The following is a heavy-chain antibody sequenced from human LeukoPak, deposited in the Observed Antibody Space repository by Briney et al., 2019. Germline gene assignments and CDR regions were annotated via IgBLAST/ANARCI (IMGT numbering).Heavy chain of an antibody. CDR2: ISYDGSNK. CDR1: GFTFSSYA. CDR3: ARDYNSIAVAGDFDY. Sequence: GGSLRLSCAASGFTFSSYAMHWVRQAPGKGLEWVAVISYDGSNKYYADSVKGRFTISRDNSENTLYLRMNSLRAEDTAVYYCARDYNSIAVAGDFDYWGQGTLVTVSS. J-gene: IGHJ4*02. V-gene: IGHV3-30*04. D-gene: IGHD6-19*01.